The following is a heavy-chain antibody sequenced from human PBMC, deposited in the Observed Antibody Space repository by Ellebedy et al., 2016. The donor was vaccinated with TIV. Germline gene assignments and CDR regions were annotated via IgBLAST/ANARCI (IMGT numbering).Heavy chain of an antibody. CDR1: GFTFSTYS. CDR3: ARDYSGYFFDY. D-gene: IGHD5-12*01. J-gene: IGHJ4*02. V-gene: IGHV3-48*02. Sequence: PGGSLRLSCAASGFTFSTYSMNWVRQVPEKGLEWVSYINSGSSTIFYADSVKGRFTISRDNAKNSLYLQMSSLRDEDTAVYYCARDYSGYFFDYWGQGALVTVSS. CDR2: INSGSSTI.